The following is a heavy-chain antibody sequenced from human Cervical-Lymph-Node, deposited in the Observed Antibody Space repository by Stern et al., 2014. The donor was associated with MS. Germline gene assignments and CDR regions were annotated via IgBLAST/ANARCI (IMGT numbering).Heavy chain of an antibody. D-gene: IGHD6-19*01. V-gene: IGHV3-53*01. CDR2: IYTVGST. J-gene: IGHJ4*02. Sequence: VQLGQSGGGLIQPGGSLKLSCSASGFTLSSNYMSWVRQAPGKGLEWVSLIYTVGSTYYADSVKGRFTISRDNSKNTLYLQMHNLRAEDTAVYYCARSATSVADPFDYWGQGTLVIVSS. CDR1: GFTLSSNY. CDR3: ARSATSVADPFDY.